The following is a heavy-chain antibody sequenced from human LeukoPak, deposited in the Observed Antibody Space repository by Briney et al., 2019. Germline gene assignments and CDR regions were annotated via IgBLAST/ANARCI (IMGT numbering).Heavy chain of an antibody. CDR1: GFTFSTYS. D-gene: IGHD3-10*01. CDR2: ITSGSSYI. CDR3: AREWSGFGELPDY. V-gene: IGHV3-21*01. Sequence: PGGSLRLSCAASGFTFSTYSMNWVRQAPGKGLEWVSSITSGSSYIYYADSVKGRFTISRDNAKNSLYLQMNSLRVEDTAVYYCAREWSGFGELPDYWGQGTLVTVSS. J-gene: IGHJ4*02.